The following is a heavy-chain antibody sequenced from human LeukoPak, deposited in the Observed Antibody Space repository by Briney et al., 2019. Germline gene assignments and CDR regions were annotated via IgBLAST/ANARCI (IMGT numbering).Heavy chain of an antibody. Sequence: ASVKVSCTASGYTFTSYYMHWVRQAPGQGLEWMGIINPSGGSTSYAQKFQGRVTMTRDTSTSTVYMELSSLRSEDTAVYYCARGYRYNWNDLSWFGDAFDIWGQGTMVTVSS. CDR3: ARGYRYNWNDLSWFGDAFDI. CDR2: INPSGGST. V-gene: IGHV1-46*01. D-gene: IGHD1-20*01. CDR1: GYTFTSYY. J-gene: IGHJ3*02.